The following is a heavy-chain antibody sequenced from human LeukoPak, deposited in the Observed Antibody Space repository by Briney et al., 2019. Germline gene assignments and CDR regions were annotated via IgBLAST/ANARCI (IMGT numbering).Heavy chain of an antibody. V-gene: IGHV3-30-3*01. Sequence: GGSLRLSCAASGFTFSSYAMHWVRQAPGKGLEWVAVISYDGSNKYYADSVKGRFTISRDNSKNTLYLQMNSLRAEDTAVYYCARDKRAVAEINYWGQGTLVTVSS. D-gene: IGHD6-19*01. CDR2: ISYDGSNK. CDR1: GFTFSSYA. J-gene: IGHJ4*02. CDR3: ARDKRAVAEINY.